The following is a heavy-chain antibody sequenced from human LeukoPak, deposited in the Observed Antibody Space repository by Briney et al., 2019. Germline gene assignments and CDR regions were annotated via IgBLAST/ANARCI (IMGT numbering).Heavy chain of an antibody. V-gene: IGHV4-59*12. CDR3: AKYGGSGWVIGY. Sequence: PSGTLSLTSTVSVGSPSNYYWTSIWQPPEKGLEWVGDIYYTGATSYNPSLKSRVTISVDTSNKQFSLKLTSVTAADTAVYYCAKYGGSGWVIGYWGQGTLVTVSS. CDR1: VGSPSNYY. D-gene: IGHD6-19*01. CDR2: IYYTGAT. J-gene: IGHJ4*02.